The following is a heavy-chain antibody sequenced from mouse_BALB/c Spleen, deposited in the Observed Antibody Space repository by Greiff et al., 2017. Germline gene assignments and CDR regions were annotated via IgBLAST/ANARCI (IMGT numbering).Heavy chain of an antibody. CDR2: IYPGNSDT. D-gene: IGHD2-10*02. V-gene: IGHV1-5*01. CDR3: TSEYGNYERFAY. Sequence: EVKLQESGTVLARPGASVKMSCKASGYSFTSYWMPWVKQRPGQGLEWIGAIYPGNSDTSYNQKFKGKAKLTAVTSASTAYMELSSLTNEDSAVYYGTSEYGNYERFAYWGQGTLVTVSA. CDR1: GYSFTSYW. J-gene: IGHJ3*01.